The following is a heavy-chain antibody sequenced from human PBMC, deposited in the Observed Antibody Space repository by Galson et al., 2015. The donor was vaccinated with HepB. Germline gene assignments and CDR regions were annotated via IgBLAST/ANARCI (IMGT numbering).Heavy chain of an antibody. J-gene: IGHJ1*01. D-gene: IGHD4-17*01. CDR3: ATDYGDHQVYFQH. CDR1: GGTFSSYT. V-gene: IGHV1-69*02. Sequence: SCKASGGTFSSYTISWVRQAPGQGLEWMGRIIPILGIANYAQKFQGRVTITADKSTSTAYMELSSLRSEDTAVYYCATDYGDHQVYFQHWGQGTLVTVSS. CDR2: IIPILGIA.